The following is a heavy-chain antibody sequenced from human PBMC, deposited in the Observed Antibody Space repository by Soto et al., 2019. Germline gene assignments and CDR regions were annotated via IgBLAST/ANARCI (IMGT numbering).Heavy chain of an antibody. Sequence: SVKVSCKASGGTFSSYAISWVRQALGQGLEWMGGIIPIFGTANYAQKFQGRVTITADESTSTAYMELSSLRSEDTAVYYCARGGAMALQKDMDVWGQGTTVTVSS. CDR1: GGTFSSYA. D-gene: IGHD2-2*01. V-gene: IGHV1-69*13. CDR2: IIPIFGTA. J-gene: IGHJ6*02. CDR3: ARGGAMALQKDMDV.